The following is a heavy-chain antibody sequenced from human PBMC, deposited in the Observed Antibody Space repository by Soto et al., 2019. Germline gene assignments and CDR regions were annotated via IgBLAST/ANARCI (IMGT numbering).Heavy chain of an antibody. V-gene: IGHV2-5*02. CDR1: GLSLSTSGVG. D-gene: IGHD5-12*01. J-gene: IGHJ4*02. CDR3: AHSRIRDGYTYQYYFDY. CDR2: IYWDDDK. Sequence: QITLKESGPTLVNPTQTLTLTCTFSGLSLSTSGVGVGWIRQPPGKALEWLALIYWDDDKRYSPSLKSRLTIAKDTSKNQVVLTMTNMDPVDTATYYCAHSRIRDGYTYQYYFDYWGQGTLVTVSS.